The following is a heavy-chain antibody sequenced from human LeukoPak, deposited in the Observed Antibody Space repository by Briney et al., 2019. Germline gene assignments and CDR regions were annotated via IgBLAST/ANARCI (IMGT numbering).Heavy chain of an antibody. D-gene: IGHD3-22*01. CDR3: AKDSKGYYDSSGFKLGR. Sequence: GGSLRLSCAASGFTFSSYAMSWVRQAPGKGLEWVSGISWNSGSIGYADSVKGRFTISRDSAKNSLYLQMNSLRAEDTALYYCAKDSKGYYDSSGFKLGRWGQGTLVTVSS. CDR2: ISWNSGSI. V-gene: IGHV3-9*01. CDR1: GFTFSSYA. J-gene: IGHJ4*02.